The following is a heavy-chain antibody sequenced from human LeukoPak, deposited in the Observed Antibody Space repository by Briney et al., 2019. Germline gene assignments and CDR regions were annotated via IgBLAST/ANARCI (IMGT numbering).Heavy chain of an antibody. J-gene: IGHJ4*02. CDR2: TNGATGNT. CDR3: ARDSFIDIVVVPEDHPQDY. CDR1: GYTFTNYA. Sequence: ASVKVSCKASGYTFTNYALHWVRQAPGQRLEWMGWTNGATGNTRFSQDFQGRLSITIDTSASTAYMELSSLRSEDTAVYYCARDSFIDIVVVPEDHPQDYWGQGTLVTVSS. D-gene: IGHD2-2*01. V-gene: IGHV1-3*02.